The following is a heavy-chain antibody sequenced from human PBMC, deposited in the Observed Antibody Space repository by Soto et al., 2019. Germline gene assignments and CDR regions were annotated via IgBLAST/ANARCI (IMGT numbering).Heavy chain of an antibody. J-gene: IGHJ3*02. D-gene: IGHD3-22*01. CDR2: FDPEDGET. CDR3: ATVFDSSGYYGDAFDI. V-gene: IGHV1-24*01. Sequence: ASVKVSCKVSGYTLTELSMHWVRQAPGKGLEWMGGFDPEDGETIYAQKFQGRVTMTEDTSTDTAYMELSSLRSEDTAVYYCATVFDSSGYYGDAFDIWGQGTMVTV. CDR1: GYTLTELS.